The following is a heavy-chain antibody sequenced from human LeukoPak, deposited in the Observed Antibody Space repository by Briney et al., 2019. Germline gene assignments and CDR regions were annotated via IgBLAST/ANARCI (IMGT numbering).Heavy chain of an antibody. CDR3: AREGGRRRFDAFDI. J-gene: IGHJ3*02. Sequence: SETLSLTCTVSGGSISSYYWSWLRQPPGKGLEWIGYIYYSGSTNYNPSLKSRVTISVDTSKNQFSLKLSSVTAADTAVYYCAREGGRRRFDAFDIWGQGTMVTVSS. CDR1: GGSISSYY. D-gene: IGHD2-15*01. V-gene: IGHV4-59*01. CDR2: IYYSGST.